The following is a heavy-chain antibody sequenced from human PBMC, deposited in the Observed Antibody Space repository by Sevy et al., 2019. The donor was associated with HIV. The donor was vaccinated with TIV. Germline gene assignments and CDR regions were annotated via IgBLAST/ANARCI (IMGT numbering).Heavy chain of an antibody. CDR2: IHGGDST. V-gene: IGHV3-66*01. CDR1: GFIVSSNY. Sequence: GGSLRLSCAASGFIVSSNYMSWVRQAPGKGLEWVSVIHGGDSTYYADSVKGRFTISRDNSKSTPYLQMNSLRAEDTAVYYCARAPPGYCSGDDCYGIGSWGQGTLVTVSS. J-gene: IGHJ4*02. D-gene: IGHD2-15*01. CDR3: ARAPPGYCSGDDCYGIGS.